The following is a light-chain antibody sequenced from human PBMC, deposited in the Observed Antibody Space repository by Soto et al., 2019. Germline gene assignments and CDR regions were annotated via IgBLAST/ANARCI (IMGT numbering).Light chain of an antibody. CDR2: GAS. CDR1: QGVSRK. J-gene: IGKJ1*01. Sequence: DIVMTQSPATLSVGPGERVTFSCRASQGVSRKLAWYQQKPGQAPRLLIYGASTRATGIPARFSGSGSGTEFTLTITSLQSEDFALYYCQQYNNWPRTFGQGTKVDI. V-gene: IGKV3-15*01. CDR3: QQYNNWPRT.